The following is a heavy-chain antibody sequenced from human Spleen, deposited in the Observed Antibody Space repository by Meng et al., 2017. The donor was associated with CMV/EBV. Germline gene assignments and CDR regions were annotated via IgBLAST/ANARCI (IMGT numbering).Heavy chain of an antibody. Sequence: GGSLRLSCTASGFTFKSYAMTWVRQAPGKGLEWVSAISGSGGSTYYADSVKGRFTISRDNSKNTLYLQMNSLRAEDTAVYYCAKDEPYSSSWYGVDYWGQGTLVTVSS. J-gene: IGHJ4*02. CDR3: AKDEPYSSSWYGVDY. D-gene: IGHD6-13*01. CDR2: ISGSGGST. V-gene: IGHV3-23*01. CDR1: GFTFKSYA.